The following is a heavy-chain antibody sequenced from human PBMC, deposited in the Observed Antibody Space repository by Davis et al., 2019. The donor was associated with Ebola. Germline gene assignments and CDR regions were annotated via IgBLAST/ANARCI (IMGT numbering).Heavy chain of an antibody. V-gene: IGHV3-9*01. Sequence: PGGSLRLSCATSGLTFDDYAMHWFRHAPGKGLEWVSGITLNSGTTAYADSVKDRFTISRDNAKDSLYLQMNSLRTEDTAFYYCAKDFYGSGSYIDAWGQGTLVAVSS. CDR1: GLTFDDYA. D-gene: IGHD3-10*01. CDR3: AKDFYGSGSYIDA. J-gene: IGHJ5*02. CDR2: ITLNSGTT.